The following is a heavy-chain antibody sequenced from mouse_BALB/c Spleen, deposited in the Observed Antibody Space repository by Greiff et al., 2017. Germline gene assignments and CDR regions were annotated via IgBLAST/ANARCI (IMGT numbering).Heavy chain of an antibody. Sequence: EVKVVESGGGLVQPGGSLKLSCAASGFTFSSYGMSWVRQTPDKRLELVATINSNGGSTYYPDSVKGRFTISSDNAKNTLYLQMSSLKSEDTAMYYCARVYGNPYAMDYWGQGTSVTVSS. CDR3: ARVYGNPYAMDY. V-gene: IGHV5-6-3*01. CDR2: INSNGGST. D-gene: IGHD2-1*01. CDR1: GFTFSSYG. J-gene: IGHJ4*01.